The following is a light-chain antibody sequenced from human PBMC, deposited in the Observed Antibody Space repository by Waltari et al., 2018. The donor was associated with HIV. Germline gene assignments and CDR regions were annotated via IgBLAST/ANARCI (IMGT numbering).Light chain of an antibody. CDR1: QSVLYSSNNNNY. V-gene: IGKV4-1*01. CDR3: QQYYSTLMYT. CDR2: WAS. Sequence: DIVMTQSPDSLAVSLGERATINCKYSQSVLYSSNNNNYLAWYQQKPGQPPKLLIYWASTRESGVPDRFSGSGSGTDFTLTISSLQAEDVAVYYCQQYYSTLMYTFGQGTKLEIK. J-gene: IGKJ2*01.